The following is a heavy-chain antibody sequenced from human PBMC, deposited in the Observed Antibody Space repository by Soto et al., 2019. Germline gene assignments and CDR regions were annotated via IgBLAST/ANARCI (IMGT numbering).Heavy chain of an antibody. CDR2: ISATTGRT. CDR1: GFTFSTYA. V-gene: IGHV3-23*01. CDR3: ANRRQMYSDSSGYSPADS. J-gene: IGHJ4*02. D-gene: IGHD3-22*01. Sequence: EVHLLESGGGLVQPGGSLRLSCAASGFTFSTYAMSWVRQAPGKGLEWVSGISATTGRTYYADSVKGRFTISRDNSKNTLFLQMNSLRVEDTAVYYCANRRQMYSDSSGYSPADSWGQGTLVTVSS.